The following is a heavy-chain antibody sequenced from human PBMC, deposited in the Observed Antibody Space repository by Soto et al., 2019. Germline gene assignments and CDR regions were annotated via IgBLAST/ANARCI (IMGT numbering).Heavy chain of an antibody. CDR2: ISYSGNT. D-gene: IGHD2-21*02. J-gene: IGHJ5*02. CDR3: ARAIHFVVVTAIPSDWFDP. CDR1: GGSISSDDYY. Sequence: QVQLQESGPGLVKPSQTLSLTCTVSGGSISSDDYYWSWIRQPPGKGLEWIGYISYSGNTYYNPSLKSRVTISVDTSKNQFSLKLNSVTAADTAVYYCARAIHFVVVTAIPSDWFDPWGQGTLVTVSS. V-gene: IGHV4-30-4*01.